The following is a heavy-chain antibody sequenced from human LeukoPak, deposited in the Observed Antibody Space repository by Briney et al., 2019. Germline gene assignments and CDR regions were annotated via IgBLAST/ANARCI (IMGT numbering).Heavy chain of an antibody. Sequence: SETLSLTCTVSGGSISSYYWSWIRQPPGKGLEWIRYIYYIGSTNYNPSLKSRVTISVDTSKNQFSLKLSSVTAADTAVYYCASGYNYGSLDYWGQGTLVTVSS. CDR3: ASGYNYGSLDY. CDR2: IYYIGST. V-gene: IGHV4-59*01. D-gene: IGHD5-18*01. CDR1: GGSISSYY. J-gene: IGHJ4*02.